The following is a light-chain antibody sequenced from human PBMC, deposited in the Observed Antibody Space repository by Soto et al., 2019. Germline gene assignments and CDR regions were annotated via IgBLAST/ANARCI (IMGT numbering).Light chain of an antibody. V-gene: IGKV3-20*01. CDR3: QQYGSSPGDT. CDR1: QSVSSSY. CDR2: GAS. J-gene: IGKJ4*01. Sequence: EIVLTQSPGTLSLSPGERGTLSCRASQSVSSSYLAWYQQKPGQAPRLLIYGASSRATGIPDRFSGSGSGTDFTLTISRLEPEDFAVYYCQQYGSSPGDTFGGGTKVEIK.